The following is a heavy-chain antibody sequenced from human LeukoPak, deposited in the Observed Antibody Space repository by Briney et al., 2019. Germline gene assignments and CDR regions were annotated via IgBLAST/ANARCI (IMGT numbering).Heavy chain of an antibody. D-gene: IGHD1-14*01. Sequence: SGGSLRLSCAASGFTFSSYAMSWVRQAPGKGLEWVSAISGSGGSTYYADSVKGRFTISRDNSKNTPYLQMNSLRAEDTAVYYCAKSGNIDFYYYYYYMDVWGKGTTVTVSS. V-gene: IGHV3-23*01. CDR2: ISGSGGST. CDR3: AKSGNIDFYYYYYYMDV. CDR1: GFTFSSYA. J-gene: IGHJ6*03.